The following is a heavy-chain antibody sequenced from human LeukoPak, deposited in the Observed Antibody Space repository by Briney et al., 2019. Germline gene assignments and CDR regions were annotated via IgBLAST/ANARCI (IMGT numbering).Heavy chain of an antibody. CDR1: RFTFSSYG. V-gene: IGHV3-30*02. D-gene: IGHD2-15*01. Sequence: SGGSLRLSCAASRFTFSSYGMHWVRQAPGKGLEGVAYIQYDGSNEQYADSVKGRFTITRDNSKNTLYLQMNSLRAEDTAVYYCAKANVKYCSGGSCFDAFDIWGQGTMVTVSS. J-gene: IGHJ3*02. CDR3: AKANVKYCSGGSCFDAFDI. CDR2: IQYDGSNE.